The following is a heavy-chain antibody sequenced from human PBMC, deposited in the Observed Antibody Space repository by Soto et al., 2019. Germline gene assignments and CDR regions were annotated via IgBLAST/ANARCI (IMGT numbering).Heavy chain of an antibody. CDR1: RSEFGTDS. D-gene: IGHD2-2*01. V-gene: IGHV3-48*01. J-gene: IGHJ6*02. CDR2: ISSSGSNI. Sequence: GGPLTLACASRRSEFGTDSRKWAAAAARKGVEGVSYISSSGSNIYYADPVKGRFTISRDNAKNSLYLQMNSLRAEDTAVYYCARYCSSTNCPGVRVYGMDVWGLGT. CDR3: ARYCSSTNCPGVRVYGMDV.